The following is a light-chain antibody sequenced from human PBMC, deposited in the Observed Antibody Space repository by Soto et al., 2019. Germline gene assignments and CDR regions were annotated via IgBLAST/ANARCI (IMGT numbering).Light chain of an antibody. J-gene: IGLJ2*01. CDR3: AAWDDSLAV. Sequence: QSVLTQPPSASGTPGQRVTISCSGSSSNIGSNYVYWYQQLPGTAPKLLIYRNNQRPSGVPDRLSGSKSGTSASLAISGLRSEDEADYYCAAWDDSLAVFGGGTQLTVL. CDR2: RNN. V-gene: IGLV1-47*01. CDR1: SSNIGSNY.